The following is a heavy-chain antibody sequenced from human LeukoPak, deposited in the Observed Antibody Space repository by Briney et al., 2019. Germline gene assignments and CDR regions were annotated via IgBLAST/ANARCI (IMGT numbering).Heavy chain of an antibody. J-gene: IGHJ4*02. CDR2: ISSSGSTI. V-gene: IGHV3-11*01. CDR3: AKAGYYLYTDFDY. D-gene: IGHD3-22*01. CDR1: GFTFSDYY. Sequence: GGSLRLSCAASGFTFSDYYMSWIHQAPGKGLEWVSYISSSGSTIYYADSVKGRFTISRDNAKNSLYLQMNSLRAEDTAVYYCAKAGYYLYTDFDYWGQGTLVTVSS.